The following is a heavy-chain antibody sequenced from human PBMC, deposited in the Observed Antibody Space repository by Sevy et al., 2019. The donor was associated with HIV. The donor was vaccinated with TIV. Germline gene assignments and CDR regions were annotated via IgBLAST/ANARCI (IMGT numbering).Heavy chain of an antibody. CDR2: IKRDGSEK. J-gene: IGHJ6*02. CDR1: GFTFSNYW. Sequence: GGSLRLSCAASGFTFSNYWMSWVRQAPGKGLEWVANIKRDGSEKYYVASVKDLFTISRDNAKTSLYLQMNGLRVEDTAMYYCARDCSSANCLWGMDVWGQGTMVTVSS. V-gene: IGHV3-7*03. CDR3: ARDCSSANCLWGMDV. D-gene: IGHD2-2*01.